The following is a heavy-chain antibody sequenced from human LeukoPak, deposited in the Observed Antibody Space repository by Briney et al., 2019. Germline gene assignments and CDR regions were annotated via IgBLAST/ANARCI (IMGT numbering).Heavy chain of an antibody. J-gene: IGHJ4*02. CDR3: ARTTTPHYYGSGSYALGY. D-gene: IGHD3-10*01. Sequence: GGSLTLSCAASGSTFSTYAMHWVRQGPGKGLEWVAVISYDGSNKYYADSVKGRFTISRDNSKNTLYLQMSSLSAEDTAVYYCARTTTPHYYGSGSYALGYWGQGTLVTVSS. V-gene: IGHV3-30-3*01. CDR1: GSTFSTYA. CDR2: ISYDGSNK.